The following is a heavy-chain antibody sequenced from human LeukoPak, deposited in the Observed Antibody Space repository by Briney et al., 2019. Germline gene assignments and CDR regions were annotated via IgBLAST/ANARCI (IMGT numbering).Heavy chain of an antibody. CDR1: GFTFSSYS. Sequence: GGSLRLSCAASGFTFSSYSTNWVRQAPGKGLEWVSSISSSSSYIYYADSVKGRFTISRDNAKNSLYLQMNSLRAEDTAVYYCARDLSGDYFSGYWGQGTLVTVSS. CDR2: ISSSSSYI. D-gene: IGHD4-17*01. CDR3: ARDLSGDYFSGY. J-gene: IGHJ4*02. V-gene: IGHV3-21*01.